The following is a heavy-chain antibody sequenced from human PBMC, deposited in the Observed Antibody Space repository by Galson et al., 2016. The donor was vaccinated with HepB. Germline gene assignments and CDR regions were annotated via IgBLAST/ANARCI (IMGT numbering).Heavy chain of an antibody. J-gene: IGHJ6*03. V-gene: IGHV3-64D*06. CDR3: VKDLAESRYCRGGTCYPEDYYYYSYRDV. CDR2: INNNGGDT. Sequence: SLRLSCAASGFTFSTYSMYWVRQAPGKGLDFVSAINNNGGDTYYADSVKGRFTISRDNPKNTMYLQMSSLRPEDTAVYFCVKDLAESRYCRGGTCYPEDYYYYSYRDVWGKGTTVTVSS. D-gene: IGHD2-15*01. CDR1: GFTFSTYS.